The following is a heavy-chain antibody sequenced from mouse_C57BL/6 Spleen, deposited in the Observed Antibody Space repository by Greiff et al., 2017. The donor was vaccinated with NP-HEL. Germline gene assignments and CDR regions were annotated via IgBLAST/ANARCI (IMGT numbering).Heavy chain of an antibody. CDR2: IYPGSGNT. V-gene: IGHV1-66*01. CDR3: ARYCYDYDVGYWYFDV. Sequence: QVQLQQSGPELVKPGASVKISCKASGYSFTSYYIHWVKQRPGQGLEWIGWIYPGSGNTKYNEKFKGKATLTADTSSNTAYMQLSSLTSEDSAVYYCARYCYDYDVGYWYFDVWGTGTTVTVSS. J-gene: IGHJ1*03. CDR1: GYSFTSYY. D-gene: IGHD2-4*01.